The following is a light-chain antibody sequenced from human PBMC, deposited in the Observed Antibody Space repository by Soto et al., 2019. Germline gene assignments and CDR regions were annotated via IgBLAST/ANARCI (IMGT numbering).Light chain of an antibody. J-gene: IGKJ5*01. CDR2: GAS. CDR1: QSVDIN. V-gene: IGKV3D-15*01. CDR3: QHYVSPPIT. Sequence: EIVLTQNPPTLAVPPGERVSLSCRASQSVDINLALYQQKPGQAPRLRLYGASTRATGIPDSFSCSGSGTDFTLTLSRLEPEDFAVYYCQHYVSPPITFGRGTRLEIK.